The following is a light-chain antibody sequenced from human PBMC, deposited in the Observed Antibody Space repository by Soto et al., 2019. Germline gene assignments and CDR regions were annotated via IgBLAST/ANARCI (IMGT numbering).Light chain of an antibody. CDR1: QSVSSN. V-gene: IGKV3-15*01. J-gene: IGKJ1*01. CDR2: GAS. CDR3: QGHDRTSWT. Sequence: VMTQSPATLSVSPGDGATLSCRASQSVSSNLAWYQQKPGQTPRLLIYGASTRATGIPDRFSGSGSGTDFTLTISRLEPEDFAVYYCQGHDRTSWTFGQGTKVDIK.